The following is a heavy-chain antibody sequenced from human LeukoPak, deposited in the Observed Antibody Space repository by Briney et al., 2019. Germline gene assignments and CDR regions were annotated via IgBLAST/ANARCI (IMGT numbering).Heavy chain of an antibody. CDR1: GGSISSYY. J-gene: IGHJ5*02. D-gene: IGHD3-3*01. CDR3: ARQASDFWSGLMGFDP. Sequence: SETLSLTCTVSGGSISSYYWSWIRQPPGKGLEWIGYIYTSGSTNYNPSPKSRVTISVDTSKNQFSLKLSSVTAADTAVYYCARQASDFWSGLMGFDPWGQGTLVTVSS. CDR2: IYTSGST. V-gene: IGHV4-4*09.